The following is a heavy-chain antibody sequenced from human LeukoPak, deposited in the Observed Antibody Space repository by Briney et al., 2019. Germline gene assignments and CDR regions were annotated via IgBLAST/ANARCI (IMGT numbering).Heavy chain of an antibody. D-gene: IGHD5-24*01. CDR2: ISSSSSNI. Sequence: PGGSLRLSCAASGFTFSSYSMNWVRQAPGKGLEWVSYISSSSSNIYYADSVKGRFTSSRDNAKNSLYLQMNSLRAEDTAVYYCASERRDGYNSEIYWGQGTLVTVSS. CDR3: ASERRDGYNSEIY. CDR1: GFTFSSYS. J-gene: IGHJ4*02. V-gene: IGHV3-48*01.